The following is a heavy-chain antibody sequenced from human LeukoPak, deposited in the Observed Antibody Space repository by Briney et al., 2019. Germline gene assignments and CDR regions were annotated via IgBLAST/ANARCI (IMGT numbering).Heavy chain of an antibody. V-gene: IGHV3-23*01. CDR2: ISGSGGST. CDR1: GFTFSSYA. D-gene: IGHD6-13*01. CDR3: AKGVGGSSWYNWFDP. Sequence: PGGSLRLSCAASGFTFSSYAMSWVRQAPGKGLEWVSAISGSGGSTYYADSVKGRFTISRDNSKNTLYLQMNSLRAEDTAVYYCAKGVGGSSWYNWFDPWGQGTLVNVSS. J-gene: IGHJ5*02.